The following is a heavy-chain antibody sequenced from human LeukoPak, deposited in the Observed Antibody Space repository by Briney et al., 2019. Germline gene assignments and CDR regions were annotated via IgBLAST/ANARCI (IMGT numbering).Heavy chain of an antibody. D-gene: IGHD2-2*01. V-gene: IGHV3-23*01. CDR1: GFSFSAYA. Sequence: GRSLRPSCAASGFSFSAYAMNWVRQAPGKGLEWVSAISGSGGTTYYAESVKGRFTIPRDNSKNTLYLQMNSLRAEDTAVYYCAKGQGDCSSTSFREWGQGTLVTVSS. CDR3: AKGQGDCSSTSFRE. J-gene: IGHJ4*02. CDR2: ISGSGGTT.